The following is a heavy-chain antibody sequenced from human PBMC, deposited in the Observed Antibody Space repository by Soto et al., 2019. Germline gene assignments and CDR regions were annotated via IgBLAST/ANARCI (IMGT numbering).Heavy chain of an antibody. V-gene: IGHV1-18*01. CDR1: GYTFTSYG. CDR3: ARWEEYSSSSGNFDY. J-gene: IGHJ4*02. Sequence: ASVKVSCKASGYTFTSYGISCVRQAPGQGLEWMGWISAYNGNTNYAQKLQGRVTMTTDTSTSTAYMELRSLRSDDTAVYYCARWEEYSSSSGNFDYWGQGTLVTVSS. CDR2: ISAYNGNT. D-gene: IGHD6-6*01.